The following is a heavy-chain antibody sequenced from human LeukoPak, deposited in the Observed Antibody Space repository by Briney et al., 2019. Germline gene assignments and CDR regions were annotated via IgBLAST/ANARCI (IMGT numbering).Heavy chain of an antibody. V-gene: IGHV3-43D*03. CDR1: GFTFDDYA. Sequence: GGSLRLSCAASGFTFDDYAMHWVRQAPGKGLEWVSLISWDGGSTYYADSVKGRFTISRDNSKNSLYLQMNSLRAEDTALYYCAKEATGSSWLDYFDYWGQGTLVTVSS. D-gene: IGHD6-13*01. J-gene: IGHJ4*02. CDR2: ISWDGGST. CDR3: AKEATGSSWLDYFDY.